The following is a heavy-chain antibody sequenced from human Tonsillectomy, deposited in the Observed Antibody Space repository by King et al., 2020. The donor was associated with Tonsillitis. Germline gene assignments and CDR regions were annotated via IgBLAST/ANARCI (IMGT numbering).Heavy chain of an antibody. Sequence: QLQESGPGLVKPSETLSLTCTVSGGSISSSSYSWGWIRQPPGKGLEWIASIYYSGSTYYNPSLKSRVTISVDTSKNQFSLKVNSVTAADTAVYYCARLHDHHGFDYWGQGTLVTVSS. CDR1: GGSISSSSYS. CDR2: IYYSGST. CDR3: ARLHDHHGFDY. V-gene: IGHV4-39*01. J-gene: IGHJ4*02. D-gene: IGHD1-14*01.